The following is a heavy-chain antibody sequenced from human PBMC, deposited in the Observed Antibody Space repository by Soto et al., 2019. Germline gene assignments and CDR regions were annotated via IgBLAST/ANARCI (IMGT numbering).Heavy chain of an antibody. J-gene: IGHJ4*02. Sequence: QVHLVQSGAEVKKPGASVKVSCKGSGYAFTTYGITWVRQAPGQGLEWMGWISAHNGNTNYAQKFQGRVTVTRDTATRPAYMEPRSLRSDDTAVSSCARGRYGDYWGQGALVTVSS. CDR1: GYAFTTYG. D-gene: IGHD1-1*01. V-gene: IGHV1-18*01. CDR3: ARGRYGDY. CDR2: ISAHNGNT.